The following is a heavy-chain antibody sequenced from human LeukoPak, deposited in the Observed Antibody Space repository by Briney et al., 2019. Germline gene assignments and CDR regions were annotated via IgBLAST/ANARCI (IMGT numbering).Heavy chain of an antibody. D-gene: IGHD2-15*01. Sequence: SETLSLTCAVSVGSLSSYYSSWIRQPPGNGLEWIGYLYYSGSTTYTPSLKSRVNISVDTSKNQFSLQLSSVTAADTAVDYCPRVSLRVRAALFAYWGQGALVRVS. CDR1: VGSLSSYY. V-gene: IGHV4-59*01. J-gene: IGHJ4*02. CDR3: PRVSLRVRAALFAY. CDR2: LYYSGST.